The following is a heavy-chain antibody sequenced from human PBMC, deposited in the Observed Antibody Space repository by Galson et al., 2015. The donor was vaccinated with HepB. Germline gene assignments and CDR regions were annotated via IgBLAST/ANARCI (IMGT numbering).Heavy chain of an antibody. CDR1: SGSFSGYS. J-gene: IGHJ5*02. Sequence: ETLSLTCTVYSGSFSGYSWTWIRQPPGKGLEWIGNITHRGSTSYNSSLKSRVTISVDTSKNQFTLKLSAVTAADTAVYYCARGAITNFGDWFDPWGQGTLVTVSS. CDR2: ITHRGST. D-gene: IGHD3-3*01. CDR3: ARGAITNFGDWFDP. V-gene: IGHV4-34*01.